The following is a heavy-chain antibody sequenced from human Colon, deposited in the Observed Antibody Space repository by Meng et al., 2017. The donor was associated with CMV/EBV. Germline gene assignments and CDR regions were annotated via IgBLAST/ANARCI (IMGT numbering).Heavy chain of an antibody. Sequence: WKGIGQAPGKGLGWMGEINNGCGTNYKASLKSRVCISGDTSKKQYSLKVTSVTGADTAVYYCARGLTLGYWSSSSCALNSFDPWGEGALVTVSS. CDR2: INNGCGT. V-gene: IGHV4-34*01. J-gene: IGHJ5*02. CDR3: ARGLTLGYWSSSSCALNSFDP. D-gene: IGHD2-2*01.